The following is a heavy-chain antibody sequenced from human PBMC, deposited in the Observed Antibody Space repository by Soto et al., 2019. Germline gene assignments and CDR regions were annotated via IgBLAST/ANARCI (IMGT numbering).Heavy chain of an antibody. CDR2: IVVGSGNT. J-gene: IGHJ6*02. CDR3: AAEAARHPNYYYYGMDV. CDR1: GFTFTSSA. Sequence: GASVKVSCKASGFTFTSSAVQWVRQARGQRLEWIGWIVVGSGNTNYAQKFQERVTITRDMSTSTAYMELSSLRSEDTAVYYCAAEAARHPNYYYYGMDVWGQGTPVTVPS. V-gene: IGHV1-58*01. D-gene: IGHD6-6*01.